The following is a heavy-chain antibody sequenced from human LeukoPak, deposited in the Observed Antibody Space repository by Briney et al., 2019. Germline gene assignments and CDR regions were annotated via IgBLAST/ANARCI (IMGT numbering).Heavy chain of an antibody. CDR3: TRSTSGYFIDP. Sequence: GGSLRLSCAASGCTFSSYWMHWVRQDPGKGLAWVSRINSDGSSTNYADSVKGRFTISRDNAKHTLYLKMNSPRVEDTAVYYCTRSTSGYFIDPWGQGTLVTVSS. CDR1: GCTFSSYW. CDR2: INSDGSST. J-gene: IGHJ5*02. V-gene: IGHV3-74*01. D-gene: IGHD3-22*01.